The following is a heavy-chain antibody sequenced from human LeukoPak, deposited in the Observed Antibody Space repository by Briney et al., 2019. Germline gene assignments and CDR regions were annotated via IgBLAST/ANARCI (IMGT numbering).Heavy chain of an antibody. CDR2: VSGSGSST. V-gene: IGHV3-23*01. J-gene: IGHJ4*02. D-gene: IGHD5-18*01. CDR3: ARYHTALNY. Sequence: GGSLRLSCAASGFTFSSYAMSWVRQAPGKGLEWVSVVSGSGSSTYYADSVKGRFTISRDNSKNTLYLQMNNLRVEDTAVYYCARYHTALNYWGQGTLVTASS. CDR1: GFTFSSYA.